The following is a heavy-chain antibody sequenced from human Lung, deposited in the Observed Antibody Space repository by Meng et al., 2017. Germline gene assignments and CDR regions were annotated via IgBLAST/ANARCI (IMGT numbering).Heavy chain of an antibody. CDR3: ARDKPPNDV. V-gene: IGHV3-30*01. CDR2: MSFERAQI. CDR1: VFTFNTYA. Sequence: HVGLVESGGGVVQTGGSPRLFCAASVFTFNTYAMHWGRQAPGKGVEWVSLMSFERAQIYYSDSVRGRFTISRDNSKNTLYLQMNSLRAEDTAVYYCARDKPPNDVWGRGTLVTVSS. J-gene: IGHJ2*01.